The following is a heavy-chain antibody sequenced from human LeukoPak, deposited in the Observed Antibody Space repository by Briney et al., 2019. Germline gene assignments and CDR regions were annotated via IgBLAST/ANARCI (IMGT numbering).Heavy chain of an antibody. CDR3: ARDSLGITAVGNY. CDR1: GGSISSYY. V-gene: IGHV4-4*07. J-gene: IGHJ4*02. Sequence: SETLSLTCTVSGGSISSYYWSWIRQPAGKGLEWIGRIYGSGGTNYNPSLKSRVAMSVDTSKKQFSLKLSSVIAADTAVYYCARDSLGITAVGNYWGQGTLVTVSS. CDR2: IYGSGGT. D-gene: IGHD6-13*01.